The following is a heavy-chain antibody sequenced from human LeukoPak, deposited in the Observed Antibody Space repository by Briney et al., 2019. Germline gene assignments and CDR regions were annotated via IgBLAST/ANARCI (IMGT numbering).Heavy chain of an antibody. D-gene: IGHD2-21*01. J-gene: IGHJ4*02. CDR1: GGSISSGDYY. Sequence: SDTLSLTCTVSGGSISSGDYYWSWIRQPPGKGLEWIGYIYYSGSTYYNPSLKSRVTISVDTSKNQFSLKLSSVTAADTAVYYCARDNHIKSRSIGYWGQGTLVTVSS. V-gene: IGHV4-30-4*02. CDR3: ARDNHIKSRSIGY. CDR2: IYYSGST.